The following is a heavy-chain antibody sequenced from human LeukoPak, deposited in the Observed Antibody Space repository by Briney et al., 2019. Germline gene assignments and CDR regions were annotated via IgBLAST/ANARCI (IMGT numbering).Heavy chain of an antibody. J-gene: IGHJ3*02. CDR2: ISSSGDT. CDR3: ASTWRYYYDSSGSAGAFDI. Sequence: PGGSLRLSCAASGFTFSSYAMSWVRQAPGKGLEWVSAISSSGDTYYAGSVKGRLTISRDNSKNTLYLQMNSLRAEDTAVYYCASTWRYYYDSSGSAGAFDIWGQGTMVTVSS. CDR1: GFTFSSYA. D-gene: IGHD3-22*01. V-gene: IGHV3-23*01.